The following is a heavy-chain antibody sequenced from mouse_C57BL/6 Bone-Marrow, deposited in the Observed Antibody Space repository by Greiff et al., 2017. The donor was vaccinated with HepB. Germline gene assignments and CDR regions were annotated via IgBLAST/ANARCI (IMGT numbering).Heavy chain of an antibody. CDR2: ISSGGSYT. J-gene: IGHJ2*01. D-gene: IGHD3-2*02. CDR1: GFTFSSYG. CDR3: ARQLRLFDY. V-gene: IGHV5-6*02. Sequence: EVKLVESGGDLVKPGGSLKLSCAASGFTFSSYGMSWVRQTPDKRLEWVATISSGGSYTYYPDSVKGRFTISRDNAKNTLYLQMSSLKSEDTAMYYCARQLRLFDYWGQGTTLTVSS.